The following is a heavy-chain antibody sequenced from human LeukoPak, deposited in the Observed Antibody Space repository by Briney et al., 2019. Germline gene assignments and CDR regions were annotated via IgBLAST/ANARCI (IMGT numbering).Heavy chain of an antibody. D-gene: IGHD6-13*01. Sequence: SETLSLTCTVSGGSISSSNYYWGWIRQPPGKGLEWIGSIYYSGSTYYNPSLKSRVTISVDTSKNQFSLKLSSVTAADTAVYYCAREFGEGQQLVPNWFDPWGQGTLVTVSS. CDR1: GGSISSSNYY. J-gene: IGHJ5*02. CDR3: AREFGEGQQLVPNWFDP. CDR2: IYYSGST. V-gene: IGHV4-39*02.